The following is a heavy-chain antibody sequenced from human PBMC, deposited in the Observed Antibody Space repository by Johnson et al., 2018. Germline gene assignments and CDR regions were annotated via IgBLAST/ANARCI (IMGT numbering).Heavy chain of an antibody. D-gene: IGHD3-22*01. CDR3: ARVRRRVVVDDAFDI. CDR2: ISYDGRNK. V-gene: IGHV3-30*03. CDR1: KFTFSTYG. Sequence: VQLVETGRGVVQPGRSLRLSCAASKFTFSTYGMHWVRQAPGNGLEWVAVISYDGRNKYYRDSVKGRFTISGDNSKNTLYLQMNSLRVEDTAVYYCARVRRRVVVDDAFDIWGQGTMVTVSS. J-gene: IGHJ3*02.